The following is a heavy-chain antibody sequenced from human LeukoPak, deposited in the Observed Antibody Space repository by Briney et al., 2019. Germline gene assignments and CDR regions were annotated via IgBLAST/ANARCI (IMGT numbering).Heavy chain of an antibody. V-gene: IGHV5-51*01. D-gene: IGHD6-6*01. Sequence: GESLKISCKGSGYSFTNYWIGWVRQMPGRGLEWMGIIYPGDSDTRYSPSFQGQVTISADKSISTAYLQWSSLKASDTAMYYCARSPRSDYFDYRGQGALVTVSS. CDR1: GYSFTNYW. CDR2: IYPGDSDT. CDR3: ARSPRSDYFDY. J-gene: IGHJ4*02.